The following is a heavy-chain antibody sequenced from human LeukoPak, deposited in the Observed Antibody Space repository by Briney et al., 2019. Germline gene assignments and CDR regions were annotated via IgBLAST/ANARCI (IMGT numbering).Heavy chain of an antibody. CDR2: IYYSGST. Sequence: PSETLSLTCAVYGGSFSSYYWSWIRQPPGKGLEWIGYIYYSGSTNYNPSLKSRVTISVDTSKNQFSLKLSSVTAADTAVYYCARDRRSSWYNYYGMDVWGQGTTVTVSS. J-gene: IGHJ6*02. D-gene: IGHD6-13*01. CDR1: GGSFSSYY. CDR3: ARDRRSSWYNYYGMDV. V-gene: IGHV4-59*01.